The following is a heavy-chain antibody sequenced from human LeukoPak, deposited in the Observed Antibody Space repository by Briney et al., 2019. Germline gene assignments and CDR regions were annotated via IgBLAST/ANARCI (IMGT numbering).Heavy chain of an antibody. CDR3: AKDPLNTVMVSPTFDY. D-gene: IGHD5-18*01. J-gene: IGHJ4*02. V-gene: IGHV3-30*18. CDR2: ITYGGSNK. Sequence: GGSLRLSCAASGFTFSSYGMHWVRQAPGKGLEWVAVITYGGSNKYYADSVKGRFTTSRDNSKNTMYLQMTTLRAPETAVYYCAKDPLNTVMVSPTFDYWGQGTLVTVSS. CDR1: GFTFSSYG.